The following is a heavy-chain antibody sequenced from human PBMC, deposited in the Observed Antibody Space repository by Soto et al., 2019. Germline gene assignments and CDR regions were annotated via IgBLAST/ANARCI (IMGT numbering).Heavy chain of an antibody. CDR2: IIPIFGTA. CDR1: GGTFSSYA. D-gene: IGHD3-3*01. CDR3: ARAPRPFGVVIIGGNWFDP. Sequence: QVQLVQSGAEVKKPGSSVKVSCKASGGTFSSYAISWVRQAPGQGLEWMGGIIPIFGTANYAQKFQGRVTITADKSTSTAYMELSSLRSEDTAVYYCARAPRPFGVVIIGGNWFDPWGQGTLVTVS. J-gene: IGHJ5*02. V-gene: IGHV1-69*06.